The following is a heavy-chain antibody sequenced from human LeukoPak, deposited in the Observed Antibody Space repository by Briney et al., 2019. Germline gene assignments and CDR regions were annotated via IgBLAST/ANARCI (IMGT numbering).Heavy chain of an antibody. Sequence: ASVKVSCKASGYTFTGYYMHWVRQAPGQGLEWMGRINPNSGGTNYAQKFQGRVTMTRDTSFSTAYMELSRLRSDDTAVYYCARDLGDILTGYTFLDWGQGTLVTVSS. CDR2: INPNSGGT. V-gene: IGHV1-2*06. J-gene: IGHJ4*02. CDR3: ARDLGDILTGYTFLD. CDR1: GYTFTGYY. D-gene: IGHD3-9*01.